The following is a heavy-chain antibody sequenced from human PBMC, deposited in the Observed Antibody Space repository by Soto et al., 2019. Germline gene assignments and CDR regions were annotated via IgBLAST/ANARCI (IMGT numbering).Heavy chain of an antibody. CDR2: ISSSSSYT. D-gene: IGHD5-18*01. CDR3: ARGYSYCDY. Sequence: EVQLVESGGGLVKPGGSLRLSCAASGFIFSSYTMNWVRQAPGKGLEWVSSISSSSSYTYYADSVKGRFTISRDNAKNSLYLQMNSLRAEDTAVYYCARGYSYCDYWGQGTLVTVSS. V-gene: IGHV3-21*01. J-gene: IGHJ4*02. CDR1: GFIFSSYT.